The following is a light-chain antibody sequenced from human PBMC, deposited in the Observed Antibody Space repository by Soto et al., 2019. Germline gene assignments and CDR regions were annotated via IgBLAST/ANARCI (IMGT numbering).Light chain of an antibody. Sequence: QYALTQPASVSGSPGQSITISCTGTSSDIGGHNYVSWYQHHPGKAPKVIIYEVSDRPSGISDRFSGSTSGNTASLTISGLQAEDEADYYCSSYTSSSTWVFGGGTKLTVL. J-gene: IGLJ3*02. CDR3: SSYTSSSTWV. V-gene: IGLV2-14*01. CDR2: EVS. CDR1: SSDIGGHNY.